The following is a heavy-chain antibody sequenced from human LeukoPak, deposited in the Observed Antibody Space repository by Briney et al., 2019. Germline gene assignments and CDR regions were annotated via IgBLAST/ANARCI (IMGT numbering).Heavy chain of an antibody. CDR3: ARERGSSGGNTNGYFDY. D-gene: IGHD4-23*01. V-gene: IGHV3-23*01. CDR2: ISGSGGTT. J-gene: IGHJ4*02. CDR1: GFIFSNFA. Sequence: PGGSLRLSCAASGFIFSNFAMSWVRQAPGKGLEWVSVISGSGGTTYSADSVKGRFTISRYNSKNTLYLQMNSLRAEDTAAYYCARERGSSGGNTNGYFDYWGQGALVTVS.